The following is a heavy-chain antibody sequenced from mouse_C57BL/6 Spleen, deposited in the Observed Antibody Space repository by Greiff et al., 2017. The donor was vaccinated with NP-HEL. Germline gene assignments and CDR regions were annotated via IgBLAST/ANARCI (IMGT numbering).Heavy chain of an antibody. J-gene: IGHJ4*01. D-gene: IGHD2-4*01. V-gene: IGHV2-2*01. CDR1: GFSLTSYG. CDR2: IWSGGST. CDR3: ASHYDCDRGDYAMDY. Sequence: VKLKQSGPGLVQPSQSLSITCTVSGFSLTSYGVHWVRQSPGKGLEWLGVIWSGGSTDYNAAFISRLSISKDNSKSQVFFKMNSLQADDTAIYYCASHYDCDRGDYAMDYWGQGTSVTVSS.